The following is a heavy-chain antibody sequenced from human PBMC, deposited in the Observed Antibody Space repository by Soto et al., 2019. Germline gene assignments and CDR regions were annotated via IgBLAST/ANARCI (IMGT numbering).Heavy chain of an antibody. CDR1: GYTFTSYG. CDR3: ARDLLPRNYGSGRYYYYMDV. J-gene: IGHJ6*03. Sequence: GASVKVSCKASGYTFTSYGISWVRQAPGQGLEWMGWISAYNGNTNYAQKLQARVTMTTDTSTSTAYMELRSLRSDDTAVYYCARDLLPRNYGSGRYYYYMDVWGKGTTVTVSS. CDR2: ISAYNGNT. V-gene: IGHV1-18*01. D-gene: IGHD3-10*01.